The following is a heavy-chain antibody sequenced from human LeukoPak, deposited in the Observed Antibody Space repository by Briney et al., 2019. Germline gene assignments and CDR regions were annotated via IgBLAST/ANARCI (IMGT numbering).Heavy chain of an antibody. Sequence: GGSLRLSCAVSGFTFSSYAMHWVRQAPGKGLEWVAVISYDGSNKYYADSVKGRFTISRDNSKNTLYLQMNSLRAEDTAVYYCARDRWPKTTVVTPSVYWGQGTLVTVSS. J-gene: IGHJ4*02. CDR3: ARDRWPKTTVVTPSVY. CDR1: GFTFSSYA. V-gene: IGHV3-30-3*01. CDR2: ISYDGSNK. D-gene: IGHD4-23*01.